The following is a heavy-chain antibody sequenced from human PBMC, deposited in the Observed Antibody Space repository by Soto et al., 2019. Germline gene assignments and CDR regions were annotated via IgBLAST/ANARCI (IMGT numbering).Heavy chain of an antibody. D-gene: IGHD6-19*01. V-gene: IGHV3-9*01. Sequence: GGSLRLSCAASGFTFDDYAMHWVRQAPGKGLEWVSGISWNSGSIGYADSVKGRFTISRDNAKNSLYLQMNILRAEDTALYYCAAWSIAVAGRGGVSWGPGTLVTVSS. CDR1: GFTFDDYA. CDR2: ISWNSGSI. CDR3: AAWSIAVAGRGGVS. J-gene: IGHJ5*02.